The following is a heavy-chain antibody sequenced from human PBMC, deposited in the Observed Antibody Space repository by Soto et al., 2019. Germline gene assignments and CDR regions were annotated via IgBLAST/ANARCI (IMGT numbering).Heavy chain of an antibody. Sequence: QVPLVESGGGVVQPGRSLRLSCAASGFTFSSSTMYWVRQAPGKGLEWVAIISSDENNKYCADSVKGRFIIPRDNSKNTLYLQINSLRPEDTAVYYCARGGGGKWEPWGQGTLVTVSS. CDR2: ISSDENNK. J-gene: IGHJ4*02. CDR1: GFTFSSST. D-gene: IGHD1-26*01. V-gene: IGHV3-30-3*01. CDR3: ARGGGGKWEP.